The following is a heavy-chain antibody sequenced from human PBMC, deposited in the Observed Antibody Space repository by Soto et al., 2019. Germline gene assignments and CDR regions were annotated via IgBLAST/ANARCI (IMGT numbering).Heavy chain of an antibody. V-gene: IGHV3-23*04. CDR2: ITDNGGST. Sequence: EVQLVESGGGLVQPGGSLRLSCAASGFTFRNNVINGVRQAPGRVLECVSAITDNGGSTYYADFVKGRCTISRDNSKNTLYLQMNSMRAEDKAVYYCAKEVHGAARGGMDVWGQGTTVTVSS. D-gene: IGHD3-10*01. CDR3: AKEVHGAARGGMDV. J-gene: IGHJ6*02. CDR1: GFTFRNNV.